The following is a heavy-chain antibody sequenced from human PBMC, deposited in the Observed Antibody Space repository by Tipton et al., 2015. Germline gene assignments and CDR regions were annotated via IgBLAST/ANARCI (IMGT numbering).Heavy chain of an antibody. CDR3: ARARGRHGGLFDS. CDR2: IYHSGAA. Sequence: SLRLSCAVSGASISSNNCWSWVRQPPGKGLEWIGEIYHSGAANNNPSLKSRVAISVDTSKTQFSLKMSSVTASDTAVYYCARARGRHGGLFDSWGQGILVTVSS. D-gene: IGHD4-23*01. CDR1: GASISSNNC. V-gene: IGHV4-4*02. J-gene: IGHJ4*02.